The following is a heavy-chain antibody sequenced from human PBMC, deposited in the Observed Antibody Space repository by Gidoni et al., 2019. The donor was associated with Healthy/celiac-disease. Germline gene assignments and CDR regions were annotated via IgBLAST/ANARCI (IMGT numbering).Heavy chain of an antibody. CDR3: ARHPRIAAAGTCFYFDY. CDR1: GGSIRSSSYY. V-gene: IGHV4-39*01. Sequence: QLTLQESGPGLVKPSEPLSLTCTVAGGSIRSSSYYWGWIRQPPGKGLEWIGMIYYSWSTYYTPSLKSRVTISVVTSKIQFSLKLSSVTAADTAVYYCARHPRIAAAGTCFYFDYWGQGPLVTVSS. J-gene: IGHJ4*02. D-gene: IGHD6-13*01. CDR2: IYYSWST.